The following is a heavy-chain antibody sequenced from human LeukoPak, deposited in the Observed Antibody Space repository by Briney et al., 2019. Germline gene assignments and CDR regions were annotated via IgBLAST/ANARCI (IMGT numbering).Heavy chain of an antibody. J-gene: IGHJ4*02. Sequence: GPTLVKPTQTLTLTCTFSGFSLSSSADAVGWIRQSPGEALEWLALIYGDDDKRYKSSLKRRLSITKGTSQVVLTMTNMDPVDTATYYCAHRHAAKEFDYWGQGTLVTVSS. D-gene: IGHD6-25*01. CDR3: AHRHAAKEFDY. V-gene: IGHV2-5*02. CDR2: IYGDDDK. CDR1: GFSLSSSADA.